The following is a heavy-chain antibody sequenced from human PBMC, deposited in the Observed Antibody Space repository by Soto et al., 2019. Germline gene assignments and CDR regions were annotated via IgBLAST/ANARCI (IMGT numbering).Heavy chain of an antibody. CDR2: ISGSGGST. D-gene: IGHD4-17*01. CDR1: GFTFSSYA. CDR3: AITMTTVTVGGGAFDI. J-gene: IGHJ3*02. V-gene: IGHV3-23*01. Sequence: GGSLRLSCAASGFTFSSYAMSWVRQAPGKGLEWVSAISGSGGSTYYADSVKGRFTISRDNSKNTLYLQMNSLRAEDTAVYYCAITMTTVTVGGGAFDIWGQGTMVTVSS.